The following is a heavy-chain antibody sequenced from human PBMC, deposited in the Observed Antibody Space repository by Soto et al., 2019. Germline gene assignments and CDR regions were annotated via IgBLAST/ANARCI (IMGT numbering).Heavy chain of an antibody. J-gene: IGHJ4*02. CDR3: ARSSAGNSLAPFDF. CDR1: GYSFTTYW. V-gene: IGHV5-51*03. CDR2: IYPGDSEI. Sequence: PGKSLKISCQASGYSFTTYWIAWVRQTPGRGLEWMGIIYPGDSEIKYSPSFDGQVTFSVDKSTSTAYLQWIGLKTSDTGMYFCARSSAGNSLAPFDFWGQGSLVTVS. D-gene: IGHD6-6*01.